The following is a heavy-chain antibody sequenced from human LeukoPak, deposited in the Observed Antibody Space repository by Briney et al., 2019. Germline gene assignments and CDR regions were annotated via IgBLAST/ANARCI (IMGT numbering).Heavy chain of an antibody. J-gene: IGHJ3*02. Sequence: GGSLRLSCAAAGFTFSSYWMHSVRQVPGKGLVWVSRINSDGSSTSYADSVKGRFTISRDNAKNTLYAQMNSLRAEDTAVYYCSTGSGHAFDIWGRGTMVTVSS. CDR2: INSDGSST. D-gene: IGHD3-10*01. CDR1: GFTFSSYW. CDR3: STGSGHAFDI. V-gene: IGHV3-74*01.